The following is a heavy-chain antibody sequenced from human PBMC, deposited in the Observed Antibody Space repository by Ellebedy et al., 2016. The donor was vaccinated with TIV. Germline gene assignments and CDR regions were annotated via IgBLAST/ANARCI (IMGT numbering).Heavy chain of an antibody. Sequence: GESLKISCAASEFMFSNYAMNWVRQAPGKGLEWVAVIWYDGSNKYYADSVRGRFTISRDNSGNTLFLHMKSLRAEDTAIYYCTKRAENWGFFDYWGQGARVTVSS. J-gene: IGHJ4*02. CDR1: EFMFSNYA. D-gene: IGHD7-27*01. V-gene: IGHV3-33*03. CDR3: TKRAENWGFFDY. CDR2: IWYDGSNK.